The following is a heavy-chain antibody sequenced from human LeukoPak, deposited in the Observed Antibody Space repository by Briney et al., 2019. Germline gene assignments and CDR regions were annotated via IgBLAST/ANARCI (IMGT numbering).Heavy chain of an antibody. CDR3: ARDDYRDTLDY. D-gene: IGHD4-17*01. J-gene: IGHJ4*02. Sequence: SETLSLTCTVSGGSVSSGSYYWSWIRQPPGKGLEWIGYIYYSGSTNYNPSLKSRVTISVDTSKNQFSLKLSSVTAADTAVYYCARDDYRDTLDYWGQGTLVTVST. CDR2: IYYSGST. V-gene: IGHV4-61*01. CDR1: GGSVSSGSYY.